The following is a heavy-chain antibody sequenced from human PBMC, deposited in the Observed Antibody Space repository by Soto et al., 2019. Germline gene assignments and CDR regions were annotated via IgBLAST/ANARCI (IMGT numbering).Heavy chain of an antibody. CDR1: GFTFSSYS. D-gene: IGHD6-19*01. J-gene: IGHJ1*01. V-gene: IGHV3-48*01. CDR2: ISSNVKTI. Sequence: PGGSLRLSCAASGFTFSSYSMNWVRQAPGKGLEWVSHISSNVKTIYYADSVKGRFTDSRDNAKNSVYLQMNSLRAEDTAVYYYARDTFYGHTRGWPLFQHWGQGTLVTVSS. CDR3: ARDTFYGHTRGWPLFQH.